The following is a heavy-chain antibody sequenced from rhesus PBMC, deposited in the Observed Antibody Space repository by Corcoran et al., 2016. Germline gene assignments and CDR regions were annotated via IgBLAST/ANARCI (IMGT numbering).Heavy chain of an antibody. CDR2: IKTYGSFP. J-gene: IGHJ5-2*02. CDR1: GFTFSTYT. V-gene: IGHV3-22*01. D-gene: IGHD1-14*01. CDR3: AREERAGSLDV. Sequence: QLVVSWGGGLPHGWSLRLLCAAFGFTFSTYTFHAARQDPRKGLQGYSVIKTYGSFPGDTDTLKGRFIIARENAKNTLYLKMDSLRAEDTAVYYGAREERAGSLDVWGRGVLVTVSS.